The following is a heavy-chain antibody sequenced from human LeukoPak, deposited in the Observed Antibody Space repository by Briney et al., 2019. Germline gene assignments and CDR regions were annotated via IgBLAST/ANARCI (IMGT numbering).Heavy chain of an antibody. J-gene: IGHJ4*02. CDR3: ARDEGITIFGVVIKAGFDY. Sequence: GGSLRLSCAASGFTFSDYYMSWIRQAPGKGLEWVSYISSSGSTIYYADSVKGRFTISRDNAKNSLYLQMNSLRAEDTAVYYCARDEGITIFGVVIKAGFDYWGQGTLVTVSS. D-gene: IGHD3-3*01. CDR2: ISSSGSTI. CDR1: GFTFSDYY. V-gene: IGHV3-11*01.